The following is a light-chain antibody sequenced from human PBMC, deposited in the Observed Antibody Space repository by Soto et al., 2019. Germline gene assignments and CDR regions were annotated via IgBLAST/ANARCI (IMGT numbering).Light chain of an antibody. CDR3: SSYTTSNTRQIV. Sequence: QTVLTQPASVSGAPGQSITISCTGTSSDVGGYNYVSWYQHHPGKAPKLLIYDVSNRPSGISNRFSGCKSDNTASLTISGLQPEDEADYYCSSYTTSNTRQIVFGTGTKVTVL. CDR2: DVS. CDR1: SSDVGGYNY. J-gene: IGLJ1*01. V-gene: IGLV2-14*03.